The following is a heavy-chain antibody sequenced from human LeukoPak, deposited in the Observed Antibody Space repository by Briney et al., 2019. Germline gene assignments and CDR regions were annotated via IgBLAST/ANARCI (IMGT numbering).Heavy chain of an antibody. Sequence: PSETLSLTCTVSGGSISSYYWSWIRQPAGKGLEWIGRIYTSGSTNYNPSLKSRVTISVDTSKNQFSLKLSSVTAADTAVYYCARALSFYITMVRGVIDYWGQGTLVTVSS. CDR2: IYTSGST. D-gene: IGHD3-10*01. V-gene: IGHV4-4*07. CDR1: GGSISSYY. J-gene: IGHJ4*02. CDR3: ARALSFYITMVRGVIDY.